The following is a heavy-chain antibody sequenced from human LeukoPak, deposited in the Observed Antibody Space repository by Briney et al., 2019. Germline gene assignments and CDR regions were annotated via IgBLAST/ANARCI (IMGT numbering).Heavy chain of an antibody. CDR1: GYTFTGYY. Sequence: GASVKVSCKASGYTFTGYYMHWVRQAPGQGLEWMGRINPNSGGTNYAQKFQGRVTMTRDTSISTAYMELSRLRSDDTAVYYCARVVEGSGWLDFDYWGQGTLVTVSS. V-gene: IGHV1-2*06. CDR2: INPNSGGT. J-gene: IGHJ4*02. D-gene: IGHD6-25*01. CDR3: ARVVEGSGWLDFDY.